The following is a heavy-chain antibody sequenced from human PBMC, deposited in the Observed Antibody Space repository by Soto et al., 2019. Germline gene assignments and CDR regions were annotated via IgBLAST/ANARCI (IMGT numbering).Heavy chain of an antibody. V-gene: IGHV1-69*13. Sequence: VASVKVSCKASGGTFSNSGISWVRQAPGQGLEWMGGIIPIFGTANYAQKFQGRVTITADESTSTAYMELSSLRSEDTAVYYCARDRAAAGTYYYYGMDVRGQGTTVTVSS. J-gene: IGHJ6*02. CDR3: ARDRAAAGTYYYYGMDV. CDR1: GGTFSNSG. D-gene: IGHD6-13*01. CDR2: IIPIFGTA.